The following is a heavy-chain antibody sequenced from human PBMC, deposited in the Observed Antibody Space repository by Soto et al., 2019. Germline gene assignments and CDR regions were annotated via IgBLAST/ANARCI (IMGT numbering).Heavy chain of an antibody. Sequence: QVQLVQSGAEVKKPGASGKVSCKASGYTFSSYVFTWVRQAPGQGLECMGWITAYNDNTNYAQSFQGRVTMTTDASTSTAYMELRSLRSDDTAVYYCARVVVGLDEGVNWFDPWGQGTLVTVSS. CDR1: GYTFSSYV. D-gene: IGHD2-15*01. CDR2: ITAYNDNT. J-gene: IGHJ5*02. CDR3: ARVVVGLDEGVNWFDP. V-gene: IGHV1-18*01.